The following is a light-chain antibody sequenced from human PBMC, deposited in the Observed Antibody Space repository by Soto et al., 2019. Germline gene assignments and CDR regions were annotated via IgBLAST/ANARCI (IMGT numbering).Light chain of an antibody. V-gene: IGKV1-39*01. J-gene: IGKJ1*01. CDR3: QQTYSTRT. CDR1: EHISNY. CDR2: GES. Sequence: DIQLTQSPSSLSAAVRDRVTITCRASEHISNYLNWYQQKPGTAPKLLIHGESILQSGVPSRFSGSGSGTHFTLTINNLQPEDFATYSCQQTYSTRTFGQGT.